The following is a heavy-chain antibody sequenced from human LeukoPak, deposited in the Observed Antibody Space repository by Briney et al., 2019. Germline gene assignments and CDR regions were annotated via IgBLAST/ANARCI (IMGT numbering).Heavy chain of an antibody. CDR1: GFTFSSYW. Sequence: PGGSLRLSCAASGFTFSSYWMSWVRQAPGKGLEWAANIKQDGSEKYYVDSVKGRFTISRDNAKNSLYLQMNSPRAEDTAVYYCARDCSSTSCSPGVWGKGTTVTVSS. CDR2: IKQDGSEK. V-gene: IGHV3-7*01. D-gene: IGHD2-2*01. CDR3: ARDCSSTSCSPGV. J-gene: IGHJ6*04.